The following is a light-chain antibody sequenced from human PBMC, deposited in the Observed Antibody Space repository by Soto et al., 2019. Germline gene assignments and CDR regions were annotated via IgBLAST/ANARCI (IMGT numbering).Light chain of an antibody. V-gene: IGKV1-33*01. J-gene: IGKJ4*01. CDR2: DSS. CDR1: QDISNY. Sequence: DIQMTQSPSSLSASVGDRVTITCQASQDISNYLSWYQQRPGKAPKPLIYDSSNLETGVPSRFSGGGSGTHFTFTISSLQPEDIATYYCQQSDSLPLTFGGGTKVDI. CDR3: QQSDSLPLT.